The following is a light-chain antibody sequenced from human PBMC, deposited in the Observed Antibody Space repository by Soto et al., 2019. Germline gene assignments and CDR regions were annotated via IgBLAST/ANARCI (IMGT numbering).Light chain of an antibody. J-gene: IGLJ1*01. CDR1: GXDVGDYDF. CDR2: DVT. V-gene: IGLV2-11*01. CDR3: CSYAGSYTRYV. Sequence: QSVLTQPRSVSGSPGQSVTISCTGTGXDVGDYDFVSWYQQYPGEAPRVMIYDVTKRPSGVPDRFSASKSGNTASLTISGLQAEDEADYYCCSYAGSYTRYVFGSGTKVTVL.